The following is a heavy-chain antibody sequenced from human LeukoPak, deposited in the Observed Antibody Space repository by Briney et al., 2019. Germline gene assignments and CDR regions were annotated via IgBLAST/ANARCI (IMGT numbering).Heavy chain of an antibody. Sequence: ASVKVSCKAAGYTFTSYGICWVRQAPGQGLEWRGWSSAYNGNTTYAQKLQGRVTMTRNTSISTAYMELRSLRSEHTAVYYCARIRLTWATNWFDPWGQGTLVTVSS. D-gene: IGHD5-12*01. CDR1: GYTFTSYG. V-gene: IGHV1-18*01. CDR3: ARIRLTWATNWFDP. CDR2: SSAYNGNT. J-gene: IGHJ5*02.